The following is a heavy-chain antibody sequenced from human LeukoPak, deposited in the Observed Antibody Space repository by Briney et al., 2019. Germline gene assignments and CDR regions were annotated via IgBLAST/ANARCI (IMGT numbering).Heavy chain of an antibody. V-gene: IGHV3-15*01. D-gene: IGHD1-26*01. Sequence: GGSLRLSCAASGFTFSSYWMSWVRQAPGKGLEWVGRIKSKTDGGTTDYAAPVKGRFTISRDDSKNTLYLQMNSLKTEDTAVYYCTTDGPGTDTDYWGQGTLVTVSS. J-gene: IGHJ4*02. CDR1: GFTFSSYW. CDR2: IKSKTDGGTT. CDR3: TTDGPGTDTDY.